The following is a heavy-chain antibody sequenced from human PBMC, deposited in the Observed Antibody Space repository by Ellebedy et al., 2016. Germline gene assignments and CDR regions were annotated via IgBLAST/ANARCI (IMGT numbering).Heavy chain of an antibody. D-gene: IGHD6-19*01. J-gene: IGHJ4*02. Sequence: ASVKVSXXASGYTFTTYAMHWVRQAPGQRLEWMGWINAANGNTNYAQKLQGRVTMTTDTSTSTAYMELRSLRSDDTAVYYCAREGAVAGDYWGQGTLVTVSS. V-gene: IGHV1-3*01. CDR1: GYTFTTYA. CDR3: AREGAVAGDY. CDR2: INAANGNT.